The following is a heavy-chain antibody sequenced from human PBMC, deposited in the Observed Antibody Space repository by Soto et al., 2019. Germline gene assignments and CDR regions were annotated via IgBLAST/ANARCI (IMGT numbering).Heavy chain of an antibody. CDR1: GFTFSSYG. J-gene: IGHJ6*02. D-gene: IGHD1-1*01. CDR3: ARDLERFSYYYGMDV. CDR2: IWYDGSNK. V-gene: IGHV3-33*01. Sequence: QVQLVESGGGVVQPGRSLRLSCAASGFTFSSYGMHWVRQAPGKGLEWVAVIWYDGSNKYYADSVKGRFTISRDNSKNTLYRQMNSLRAEDTAVYYCARDLERFSYYYGMDVWGQGTTVTVSS.